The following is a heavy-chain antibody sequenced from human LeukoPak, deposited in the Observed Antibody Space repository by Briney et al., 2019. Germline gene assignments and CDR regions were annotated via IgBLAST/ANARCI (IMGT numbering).Heavy chain of an antibody. J-gene: IGHJ4*02. D-gene: IGHD6-6*01. CDR3: ARDARGSSRGYYFDY. V-gene: IGHV4-4*07. CDR2: IYTSGST. Sequence: SETLSLTCTVSGGSISSYYWSWIRQPAGKGLEWIGRIYTSGSTNYNPSLKSRVTMSVDTSKNQFSLKLSSVTAADTAVYYCARDARGSSRGYYFDYWGQGTLVTVSS. CDR1: GGSISSYY.